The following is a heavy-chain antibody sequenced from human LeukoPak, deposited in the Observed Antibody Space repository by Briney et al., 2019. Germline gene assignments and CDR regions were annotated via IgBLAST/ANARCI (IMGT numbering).Heavy chain of an antibody. CDR3: ARADWGSIDY. CDR2: IRPDANDG. J-gene: IGHJ4*02. V-gene: IGHV3-7*01. Sequence: GESLRLSCAASGFTFSHYWMTWVRQAPGKRLEWVAIIRPDANDGSYVDSVKGRFTISRDNAKNSLYLQVHSLRAEDTAVYFCARADWGSIDYWGQGALVTVSS. D-gene: IGHD7-27*01. CDR1: GFTFSHYW.